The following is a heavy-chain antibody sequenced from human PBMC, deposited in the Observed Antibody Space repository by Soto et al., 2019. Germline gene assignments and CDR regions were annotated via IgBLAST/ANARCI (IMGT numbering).Heavy chain of an antibody. J-gene: IGHJ1*01. CDR2: IWYDGSNK. V-gene: IGHV3-33*08. Sequence: QVQLVESGGGVVQPGRSLRLSCAASGFTFSSYGMHWVRQAPGKGLEWVAGIWYDGSNKYYADSVKGRFTISRDNSKNPLYLQMNSLRAEDTAVYYCAREGAYGAYPGAWYFQHWGQGTLVTASS. D-gene: IGHD4-17*01. CDR1: GFTFSSYG. CDR3: AREGAYGAYPGAWYFQH.